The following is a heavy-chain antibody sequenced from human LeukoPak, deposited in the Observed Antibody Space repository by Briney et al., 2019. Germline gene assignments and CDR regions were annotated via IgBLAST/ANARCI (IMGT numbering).Heavy chain of an antibody. V-gene: IGHV3-9*01. D-gene: IGHD4-17*01. CDR3: AKDIDGDQHGWFDP. J-gene: IGHJ5*02. Sequence: GGSLRLSCAASGFTFDDYAMHWVRQAPGEGLEWVSGISWNSGSIGYADSVKGRFTISRDNAKNSLYLQMNSLRAEDTALYYCAKDIDGDQHGWFDPWGQGTLVTVSS. CDR2: ISWNSGSI. CDR1: GFTFDDYA.